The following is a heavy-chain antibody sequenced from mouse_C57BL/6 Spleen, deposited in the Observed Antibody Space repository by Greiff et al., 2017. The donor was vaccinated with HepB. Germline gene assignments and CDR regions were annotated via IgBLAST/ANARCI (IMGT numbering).Heavy chain of an antibody. Sequence: QVQLQQSGAELVKPGASVKISCKASGYAFSSYWMNWVKQRPGKGLEWIGQIYPGDGDTNYNGKFKGKATLTADKSSSTAYMQLRSLTSEDSAVYFCAVHLITTVVSPFGCWGQGTTLTVSS. J-gene: IGHJ2*01. CDR3: AVHLITTVVSPFGC. D-gene: IGHD1-1*01. CDR1: GYAFSSYW. CDR2: IYPGDGDT. V-gene: IGHV1-80*01.